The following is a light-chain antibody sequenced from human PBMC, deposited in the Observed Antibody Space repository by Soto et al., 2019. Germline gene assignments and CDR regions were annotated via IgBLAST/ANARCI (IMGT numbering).Light chain of an antibody. CDR2: EAS. J-gene: IGKJ5*01. CDR3: QQYVNSPIT. V-gene: IGKV3-20*01. CDR1: QTVGRNY. Sequence: EIGLTQSPGSLSLFPGERATLSCRASQTVGRNYLAWFQQKPGQAPRLLIYEASTRATGIPDKFGGSGSGTDFTLTISRLEPEDFAVYYCQQYVNSPITFGQGTRLEIK.